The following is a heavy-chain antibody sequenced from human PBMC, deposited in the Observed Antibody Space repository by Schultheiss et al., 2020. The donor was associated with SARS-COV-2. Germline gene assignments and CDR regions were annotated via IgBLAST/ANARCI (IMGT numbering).Heavy chain of an antibody. CDR2: ISSSGSTI. J-gene: IGHJ4*02. CDR3: ARDRPPQY. V-gene: IGHV3-48*02. Sequence: GGSLRLSCAASGFTFSSYAMSWVRQAPGKGLEWVSYISSSGSTIYYADSVKGRFTISRDNSKNTLYLQMNSLRDEDTAVYFCARDRPPQYWGQGTLVTVSS. CDR1: GFTFSSYA.